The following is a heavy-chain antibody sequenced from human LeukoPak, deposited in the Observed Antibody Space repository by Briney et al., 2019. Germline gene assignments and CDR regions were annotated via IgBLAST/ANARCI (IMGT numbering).Heavy chain of an antibody. CDR1: GYTFTSYG. CDR2: ISAYNGNT. Sequence: ASVTVSCKASGYTFTSYGISWVRQAPGQGHEWMGWISAYNGNTNYAQKLQGRVTMTTDTSTSTAYMELRSLRSDDTAVYYCARAGGITMVRGFRIISGRFYYWGQGTLVTVSS. J-gene: IGHJ4*02. CDR3: ARAGGITMVRGFRIISGRFYY. V-gene: IGHV1-18*01. D-gene: IGHD3-10*01.